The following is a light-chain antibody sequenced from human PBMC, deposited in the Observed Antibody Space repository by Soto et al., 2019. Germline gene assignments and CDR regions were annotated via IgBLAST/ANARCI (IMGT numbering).Light chain of an antibody. CDR1: QTGSNSY. V-gene: IGKV3-20*01. CDR3: QHYVYPQWT. Sequence: IVLTQSPGTLSLSPGERATLSCRASQTGSNSYLAWYQQKSGQAPRLLIYGVSTRATGTPDRFSGSGSGTEFALTISRLEPEDFAVYICQHYVYPQWTFGPGTKVEIK. CDR2: GVS. J-gene: IGKJ1*01.